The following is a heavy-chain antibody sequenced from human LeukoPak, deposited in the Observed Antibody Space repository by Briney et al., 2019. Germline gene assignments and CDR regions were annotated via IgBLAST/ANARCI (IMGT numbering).Heavy chain of an antibody. CDR3: ARKDYDYVWGSYLTHSHFAY. Sequence: SETLSLTCTVSGGSISSYYWSWIRQPAGKGLEWIGRIYTSGSTNYNPSLKSRVTMSVDTSKNQFSLKLSSVTAADPAVYYCARKDYDYVWGSYLTHSHFAYWGQGTLVTVSS. CDR2: IYTSGST. J-gene: IGHJ4*02. D-gene: IGHD3-16*02. CDR1: GGSISSYY. V-gene: IGHV4-4*07.